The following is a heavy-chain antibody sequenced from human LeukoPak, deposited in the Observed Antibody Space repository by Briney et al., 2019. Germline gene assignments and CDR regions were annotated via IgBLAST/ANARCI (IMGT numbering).Heavy chain of an antibody. CDR3: ARESLEWPFGY. V-gene: IGHV4-61*02. J-gene: IGHJ4*02. CDR2: IYTSGST. CDR1: GGSISSGSYY. D-gene: IGHD3-3*01. Sequence: SETLSLTCTVSGGSISSGSYYWSWIRQPAGKGLEWIGRIYTSGSTNYNPSLKSRVTISVDTSKNQFSLKLSSVTAADTAVYYCARESLEWPFGYWGQGTLVTVSS.